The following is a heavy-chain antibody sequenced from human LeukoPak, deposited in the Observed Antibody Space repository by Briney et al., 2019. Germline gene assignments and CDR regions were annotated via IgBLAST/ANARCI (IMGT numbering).Heavy chain of an antibody. CDR3: ASLGAAAYVWGSYRYRGAFDY. Sequence: GSLRLSCAASGFTFSSYSMNWVRQPPGKGLEWIGEINHSGSTNYNPSLKSRVTISVDTSKNQFSLKLSSVTAADTAVYYCASLGAAAYVWGSYRYRGAFDYWGQGTLVTVSS. D-gene: IGHD3-16*02. J-gene: IGHJ4*02. CDR1: GFTFSSYS. CDR2: INHSGST. V-gene: IGHV4-34*01.